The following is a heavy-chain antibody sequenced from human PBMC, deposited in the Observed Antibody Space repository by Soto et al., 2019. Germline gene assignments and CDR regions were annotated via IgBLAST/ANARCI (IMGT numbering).Heavy chain of an antibody. CDR3: AKPQIARHYYYGMEV. V-gene: IGHV1-46*01. J-gene: IGHJ6*02. CDR1: GYTFTSFY. Sequence: QVQLVQAGAEVKKPGASVKVSCKASGYTFTSFYMHWVRQAPGQGLEWMGIINPSGTTTDYAQKFKGIVTMTRDTSTSTYYMELRSLTSEDTAVYYCAKPQIARHYYYGMEVWGQGTAVTVSS. CDR2: INPSGTTT.